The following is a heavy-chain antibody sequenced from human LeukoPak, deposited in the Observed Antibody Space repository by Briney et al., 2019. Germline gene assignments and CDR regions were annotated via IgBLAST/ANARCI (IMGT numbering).Heavy chain of an antibody. CDR1: GGSISSSSYY. J-gene: IGHJ4*02. CDR2: IYYSGST. CDR3: ARGPRRGNYFDY. V-gene: IGHV4-39*01. D-gene: IGHD3-10*01. Sequence: SGTLSLTCTVSGGSISSSSYYWGWIRQPPGKGLEWIGSIYYSGSTYYNPSLKSRVTISVDTSKNQFSLKLSSVTAADTAVYYCARGPRRGNYFDYWGQGTLVTVSS.